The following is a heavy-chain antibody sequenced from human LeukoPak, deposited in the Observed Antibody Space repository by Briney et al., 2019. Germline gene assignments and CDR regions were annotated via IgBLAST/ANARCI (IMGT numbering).Heavy chain of an antibody. CDR1: GFTFSSYA. J-gene: IGHJ4*02. V-gene: IGHV3-53*01. CDR2: IYSGGST. Sequence: GSLRLSCAASGFTFSSYAMSWVRQAPGKGLEWVSVIYSGGSTYYADSVKGRFTISRDNSKNTLYLQMNSLRAEDTAVYYCARIDSNWYYFDYWGQGTLVTVSS. CDR3: ARIDSNWYYFDY. D-gene: IGHD4-11*01.